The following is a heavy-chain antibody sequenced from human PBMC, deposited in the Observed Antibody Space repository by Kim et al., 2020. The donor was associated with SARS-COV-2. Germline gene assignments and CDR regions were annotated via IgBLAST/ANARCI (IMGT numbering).Heavy chain of an antibody. D-gene: IGHD1-26*01. CDR1: GFTFSSYS. CDR2: ISSSSSYI. Sequence: GGSLRLSCAASGFTFSSYSMNWVRQAPGKGLEWVSSISSSSSYIYYADSVKGRFTISRDNAKNSLYLQMNSLRAEDTAVYYCARDLVEELYFDYWGQGTLVTVSS. J-gene: IGHJ4*02. CDR3: ARDLVEELYFDY. V-gene: IGHV3-21*01.